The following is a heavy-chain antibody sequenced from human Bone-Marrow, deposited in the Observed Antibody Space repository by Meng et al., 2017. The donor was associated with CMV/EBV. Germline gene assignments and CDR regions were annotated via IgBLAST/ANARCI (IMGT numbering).Heavy chain of an antibody. D-gene: IGHD3-3*01. CDR2: IIPIFGTA. V-gene: IGHV1-69*05. CDR1: GGTFSSYA. J-gene: IGHJ5*02. CDR3: ARAVEGLWSGSEFDP. Sequence: SVKVSCKASGGTFSSYAISWVRQAPGQRLEWMGGIIPIFGTANYAQKFQGRVTITTDESTSTAYMELSSLRSEDTAVYYCARAVEGLWSGSEFDPWGQGTLVTVSS.